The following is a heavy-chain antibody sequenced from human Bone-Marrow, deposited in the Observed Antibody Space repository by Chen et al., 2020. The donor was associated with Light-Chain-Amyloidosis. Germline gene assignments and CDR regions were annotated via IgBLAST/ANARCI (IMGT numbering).Heavy chain of an antibody. CDR3: GRRGGGGSYFDY. Sequence: EVQLVESGGGLVQPGASLRLSCEASGFTFSNYYMAWVRQAPGKGLGWVANIDQDGSERYFVDSLKGRFTISRDNAKNSLYLQRNSLRVEDTAVYYWGRRGGGGSYFDYWGQGALVTVSS. CDR1: GFTFSNYY. J-gene: IGHJ4*02. CDR2: IDQDGSER. V-gene: IGHV3-7*05. D-gene: IGHD1-26*01.